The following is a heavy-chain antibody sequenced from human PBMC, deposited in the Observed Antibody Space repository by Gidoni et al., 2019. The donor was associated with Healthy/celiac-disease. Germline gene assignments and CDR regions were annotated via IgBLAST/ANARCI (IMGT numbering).Heavy chain of an antibody. J-gene: IGHJ4*02. V-gene: IGHV3-30*01. CDR1: GVTLSRYA. Sequence: QVQLVESGGGVVQPGRSLRLYSAASGVTLSRYAMHWVRQAPGKGLEWVAVISYDGSNKYYADSVKGRFTISRDNSKNTLYLQMNSLRAEDTAVYYCARLYSHYYFDYWGQGTLVTVSS. CDR2: ISYDGSNK. D-gene: IGHD6-13*01. CDR3: ARLYSHYYFDY.